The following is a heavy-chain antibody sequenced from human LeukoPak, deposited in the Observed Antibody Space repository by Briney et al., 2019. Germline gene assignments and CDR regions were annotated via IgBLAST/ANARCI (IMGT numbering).Heavy chain of an antibody. Sequence: GGSLRLSCAASGFTFSSYGMHWVRQAPGKGLEWVAVIWYDGRNKYYADSVKGRFTISRDNSKNTLYLEMNSLRAEDTAVYYCARSLRVIVGASGASGVWGKGTTVTVSS. CDR1: GFTFSSYG. CDR3: ARSLRVIVGASGASGV. CDR2: IWYDGRNK. D-gene: IGHD1-26*01. V-gene: IGHV3-33*01. J-gene: IGHJ6*04.